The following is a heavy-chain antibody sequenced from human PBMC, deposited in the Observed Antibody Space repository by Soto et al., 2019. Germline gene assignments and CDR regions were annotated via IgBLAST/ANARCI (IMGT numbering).Heavy chain of an antibody. CDR2: IYYSWST. D-gene: IGHD3-10*02. Sequence: SDTLSLTCTVSGGSISSGGYYWSWIRQHPGKCLEGIVYIYYSWSTYYNPSLKGRVTISVYTAKDQFSLKLSSVTAADKAVYYCAGVFGVYTLYYYYYGMDVWGQGTTV. CDR3: AGVFGVYTLYYYYYGMDV. CDR1: GGSISSGGYY. J-gene: IGHJ6*02. V-gene: IGHV4-31*03.